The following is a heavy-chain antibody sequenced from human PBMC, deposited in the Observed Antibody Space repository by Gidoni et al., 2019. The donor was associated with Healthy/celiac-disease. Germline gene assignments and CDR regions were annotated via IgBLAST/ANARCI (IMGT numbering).Heavy chain of an antibody. J-gene: IGHJ6*02. D-gene: IGHD6-19*01. CDR3: ARVAIAVAGTSYYYGMDV. CDR1: VGSVSSGSYY. Sequence: QVQLQESGPGLVKPSETLSLTCTVSVGSVSSGSYYWSWIRQPPGKGLEWIGYIYYSGSTNYNPSLKSRVTISVDTSKNQFSLKLSSVTAADTAVYYCARVAIAVAGTSYYYGMDVWGQGTTVTVSS. V-gene: IGHV4-61*01. CDR2: IYYSGST.